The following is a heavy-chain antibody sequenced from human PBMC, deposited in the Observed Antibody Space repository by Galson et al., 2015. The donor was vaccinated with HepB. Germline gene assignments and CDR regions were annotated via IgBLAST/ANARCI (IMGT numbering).Heavy chain of an antibody. J-gene: IGHJ4*02. CDR2: IAAYTGNT. CDR1: GYTFTRYG. V-gene: IGHV1-18*01. D-gene: IGHD5-18*01. CDR3: ARLGYSYGLYYFDY. Sequence: SVKVSCKASGYTFTRYGISWVRQAPGQGLEWVGWIAAYTGNTNSAQKLQGRVTMTTDTSTTTAYMELRSLRSDDTAVYYCARLGYSYGLYYFDYWGQGTLVTVSS.